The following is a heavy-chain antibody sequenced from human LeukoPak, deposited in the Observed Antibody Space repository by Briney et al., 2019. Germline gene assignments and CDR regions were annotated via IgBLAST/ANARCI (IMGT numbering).Heavy chain of an antibody. Sequence: SETLSLTCTVSGGSISSYYWSWIRQPPGKGLEWIGYIYYSGSTNYNPSLKSRVTISVDTSKNQFSLRLSSVTAADTAVYYCARVLEGSSGQHWYFDLWGRGTLVTVSS. CDR3: ARVLEGSSGQHWYFDL. V-gene: IGHV4-59*12. D-gene: IGHD6-19*01. J-gene: IGHJ2*01. CDR2: IYYSGST. CDR1: GGSISSYY.